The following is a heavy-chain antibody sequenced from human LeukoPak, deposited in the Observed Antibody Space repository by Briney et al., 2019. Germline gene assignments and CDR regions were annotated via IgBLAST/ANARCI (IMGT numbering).Heavy chain of an antibody. D-gene: IGHD3-10*01. CDR3: ETRYYGSGRAYFDY. CDR1: GASMTGSNYY. J-gene: IGHJ4*02. Sequence: ASETLSLTCTVSGASMTGSNYYWAWIRQPPGKGLEWIGSVYYSGSTFYNPSLKSRVTISVDTSKNQFSLKLSSVTAADTAVYYCETRYYGSGRAYFDYWGQGTLVTVSS. V-gene: IGHV4-39*07. CDR2: VYYSGST.